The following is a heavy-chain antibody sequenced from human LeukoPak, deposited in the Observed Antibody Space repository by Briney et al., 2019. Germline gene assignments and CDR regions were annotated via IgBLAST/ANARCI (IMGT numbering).Heavy chain of an antibody. V-gene: IGHV4-4*07. CDR1: GGSISSYY. J-gene: IGHJ5*02. D-gene: IGHD3-22*01. Sequence: PSETLSLTCTVSGGSISSYYWSWIRQPAGKGLEWIGRIYTSGSTNYNPSLKSRVTMSVDTSKNQFSLKLSSVTAADTAVYYCARGVFRAYDSSGYPLNWFDPWGQGTLVTVSS. CDR2: IYTSGST. CDR3: ARGVFRAYDSSGYPLNWFDP.